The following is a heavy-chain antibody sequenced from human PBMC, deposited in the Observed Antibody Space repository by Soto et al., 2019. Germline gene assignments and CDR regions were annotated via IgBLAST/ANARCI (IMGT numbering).Heavy chain of an antibody. Sequence: GGSLRLSCAASGFTFSGSAMHWVRQASGKGLEWVGRIRSKANSYATAYAASVKGRFTISRDDSKNTAYLQMNSLKTEDTAVYYCTRHFYGDNFAFDYWGQGTLVTVSS. J-gene: IGHJ4*02. CDR3: TRHFYGDNFAFDY. D-gene: IGHD4-17*01. V-gene: IGHV3-73*01. CDR1: GFTFSGSA. CDR2: IRSKANSYAT.